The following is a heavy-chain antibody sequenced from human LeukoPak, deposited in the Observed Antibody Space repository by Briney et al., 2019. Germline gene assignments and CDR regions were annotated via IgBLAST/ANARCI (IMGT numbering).Heavy chain of an antibody. J-gene: IGHJ4*02. V-gene: IGHV3-30*18. D-gene: IGHD6-13*01. CDR1: GFTFSTYG. Sequence: GGSLRLSCAASGFTFSTYGMHWVRRAPGKGLDWVAVISSDGSNRYYADSVKGRFTISRDNSKNTVHLQMNRLKTEDTAVYYCAKDLKSFGSSWYLGADYWGLGILVTVSS. CDR3: AKDLKSFGSSWYLGADY. CDR2: ISSDGSNR.